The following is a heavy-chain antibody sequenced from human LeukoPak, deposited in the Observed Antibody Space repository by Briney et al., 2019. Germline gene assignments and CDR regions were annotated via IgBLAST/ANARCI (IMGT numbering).Heavy chain of an antibody. CDR3: AKAGGDYRPYYFDY. CDR1: GFTFSSYA. D-gene: IGHD4-17*01. V-gene: IGHV3-23*01. CDR2: LSGGGGST. J-gene: IGHJ4*02. Sequence: GGSLRLSCAASGFTFSSYAMTWVRQAPGKGLEWVSALSGGGGSTYYADSVKGRFTISRDNSKNTLYLQMNSLRAEDTAVYYCAKAGGDYRPYYFDYWGQGTLVTVSS.